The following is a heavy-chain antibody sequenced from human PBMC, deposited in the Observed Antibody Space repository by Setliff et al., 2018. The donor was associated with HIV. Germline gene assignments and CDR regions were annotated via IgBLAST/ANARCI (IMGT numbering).Heavy chain of an antibody. V-gene: IGHV4-34*01. Sequence: SETLSLTCAVYGGSFSTYYWSWIRQSPGKRLEWLGEVNHSGGTNYNPSLKRRLIISSDASKNQFSLRLKSVTAADTAIYYCARMDITGTWRWFDPWGLGTLGTVSS. CDR3: ARMDITGTWRWFDP. D-gene: IGHD1-7*01. CDR1: GGSFSTYY. CDR2: VNHSGGT. J-gene: IGHJ5*02.